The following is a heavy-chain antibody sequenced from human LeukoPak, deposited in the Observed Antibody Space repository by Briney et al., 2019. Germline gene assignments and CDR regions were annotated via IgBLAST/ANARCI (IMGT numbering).Heavy chain of an antibody. Sequence: SETLSLTCTVSGGSISDYYWSWIRQPAGKGLEWVGHIYTGGNTNYNPSLESRVTMSVDTSKNQFSLKLRSVTAADTAVYYCARANYVWGSYVYWGQGTLVTVSS. V-gene: IGHV4-4*07. CDR1: GGSISDYY. D-gene: IGHD3-16*01. CDR3: ARANYVWGSYVY. J-gene: IGHJ4*02. CDR2: IYTGGNT.